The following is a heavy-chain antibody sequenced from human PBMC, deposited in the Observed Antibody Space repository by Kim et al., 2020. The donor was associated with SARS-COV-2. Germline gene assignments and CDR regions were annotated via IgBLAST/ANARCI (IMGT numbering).Heavy chain of an antibody. CDR2: IYYSGST. D-gene: IGHD2-2*01. CDR3: ARHFHCSSTSCYHYYYGMDV. CDR1: GGSISSYY. J-gene: IGHJ6*02. V-gene: IGHV4-59*08. Sequence: SETLSLTCTVSGGSISSYYWSWIRQPPGKGLEWIGYIYYSGSTNYNPSLKSRVTISVDTSKNQFSLKLSSVTAADTAVYYCARHFHCSSTSCYHYYYGMDVWGQGTTVTVSS.